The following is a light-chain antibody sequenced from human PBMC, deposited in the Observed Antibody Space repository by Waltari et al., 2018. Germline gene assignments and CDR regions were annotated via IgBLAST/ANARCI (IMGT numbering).Light chain of an antibody. CDR1: QRISSY. CDR2: AAS. V-gene: IGKV1-39*01. J-gene: IGKJ2*01. CDR3: QQSSSAPPT. Sequence: DIQMTQSPSSLSASVGDRVTITCRASQRISSYLNWYQQKPGKAPKLLIFAASSLQSGVPSRFSGSGSGTEFTLTINSLQPEDSATYSCQQSSSAPPTFGQGTKVEIK.